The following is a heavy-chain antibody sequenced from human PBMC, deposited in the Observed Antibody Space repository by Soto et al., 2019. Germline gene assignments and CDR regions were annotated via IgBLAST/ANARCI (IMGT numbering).Heavy chain of an antibody. CDR2: INAGNGNT. CDR3: ASAYCGGDCSNYYYGMDV. V-gene: IGHV1-3*01. CDR1: GYTFTSYA. D-gene: IGHD2-21*02. Sequence: VKVSCKASGYTFTSYAMHWVRQAPGQRLEWMGWINAGNGNTKYSQKFQGRVTITRDTSASTAYMELSSLRSEDTAVYYCASAYCGGDCSNYYYGMDVWGQGTTVTVSS. J-gene: IGHJ6*02.